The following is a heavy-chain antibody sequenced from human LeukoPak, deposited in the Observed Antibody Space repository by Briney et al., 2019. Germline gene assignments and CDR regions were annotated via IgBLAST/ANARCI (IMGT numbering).Heavy chain of an antibody. D-gene: IGHD6-13*01. Sequence: GASVKVSCMDSLGTSSTSALSWVRQAPGEGVEWMGGIIPIFGTANYAQKFQGRVTITTDESTSTAYMELSSLRSEDTAVYYCARGTIAAQPDYWGQGTLVTVSS. CDR2: IIPIFGTA. CDR3: ARGTIAAQPDY. J-gene: IGHJ4*02. V-gene: IGHV1-69*05. CDR1: LGTSSTSA.